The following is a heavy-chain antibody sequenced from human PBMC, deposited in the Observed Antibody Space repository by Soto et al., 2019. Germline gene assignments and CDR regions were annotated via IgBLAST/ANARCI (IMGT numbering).Heavy chain of an antibody. CDR2: ISSTGRTI. D-gene: IGHD6-19*01. V-gene: IGHV3-11*01. J-gene: IGHJ4*02. CDR3: ARSYSSGWEFDY. Sequence: GGSLRLSCGASGFTFSNYYMSWIRQAPGKGLEWVSYISSTGRTIYYADSVKGRFTVSRDNAQNSLSLKLNRLRVEDTAVYYCARSYSSGWEFDYWGQGTQVTISS. CDR1: GFTFSNYY.